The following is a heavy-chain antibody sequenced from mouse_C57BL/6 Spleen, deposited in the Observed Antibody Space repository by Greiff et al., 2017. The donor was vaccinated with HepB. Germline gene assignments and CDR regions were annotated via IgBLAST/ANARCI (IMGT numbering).Heavy chain of an antibody. V-gene: IGHV6-3*01. CDR1: GFTFSNYW. J-gene: IGHJ2*01. D-gene: IGHD1-1*01. CDR3: TLTTVVPFDY. CDR2: IRLKSDNYAT. Sequence: EVKLMESGGGLVQPGGSMKLSCVASGFTFSNYWMNWVRQSPEKGLEWVAQIRLKSDNYATHYAESVKGRFTISRDASKSSVYLQMNNLRAEDTGIYYCTLTTVVPFDYWGQGTTLTVSS.